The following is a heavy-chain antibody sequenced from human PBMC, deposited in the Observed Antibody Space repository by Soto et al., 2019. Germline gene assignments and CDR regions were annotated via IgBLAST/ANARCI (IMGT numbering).Heavy chain of an antibody. Sequence: PSETLSLTCTVSGGSISSSNYYWGWIRQPPGKGLEWIGTIYYSGSTYYNPSLKSRVTISVDTSKNQFSLKLSSVTAADTAVHYCEGLPPAPHFGYYYMDVWGKGTTVTVSS. D-gene: IGHD2-2*01. J-gene: IGHJ6*03. CDR2: IYYSGST. CDR1: GGSISSSNYY. CDR3: EGLPPAPHFGYYYMDV. V-gene: IGHV4-39*01.